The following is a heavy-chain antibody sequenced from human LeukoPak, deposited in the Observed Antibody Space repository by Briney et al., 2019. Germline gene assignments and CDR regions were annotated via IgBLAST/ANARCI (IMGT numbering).Heavy chain of an antibody. CDR3: AKCLRGYDLVDY. CDR2: ISGSGGST. CDR1: GFTFSSYE. D-gene: IGHD5-12*01. J-gene: IGHJ4*02. V-gene: IGHV3-23*01. Sequence: GGSLRLSCAASGFTFSSYEMNWVRQAPGKGLEWVSAISGSGGSTYYADSVKGRFTISRDNSKNTLYLQMNSLRAEDTAVYYCAKCLRGYDLVDYWGQGTLVTVSS.